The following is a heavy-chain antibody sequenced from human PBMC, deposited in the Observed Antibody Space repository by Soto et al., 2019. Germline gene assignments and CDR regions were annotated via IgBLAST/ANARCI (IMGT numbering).Heavy chain of an antibody. V-gene: IGHV3-23*01. CDR1: GFTFSSYA. CDR2: ISGSGGST. Sequence: EVQLLESGGGLVQPGGSLRLSCAASGFTFSSYAMSWVRQAPGKGLEWVSAISGSGGSTYYADSVKGRFTISRDNSKNTLYLQMNSLRAEDTAVYYCARRGRIAAARLPAPDAFDIWGQGTMVTVSS. J-gene: IGHJ3*02. CDR3: ARRGRIAAARLPAPDAFDI. D-gene: IGHD6-13*01.